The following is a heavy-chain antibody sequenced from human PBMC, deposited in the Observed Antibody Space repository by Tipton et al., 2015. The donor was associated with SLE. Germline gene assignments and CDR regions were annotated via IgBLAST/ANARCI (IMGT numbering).Heavy chain of an antibody. CDR1: GFTFDDYS. D-gene: IGHD3-10*01. Sequence: SLRLSCAASGFTFDDYSMHWVRQVPGKGLVWVSRISNNGEYTDYADSVKGRFTISRDNAQNTLYLQMNSLRAEDTGVYYCAKDSYFGSGSYFPYGMDVWGQGTTVTVSS. J-gene: IGHJ6*02. CDR2: ISNNGEYT. V-gene: IGHV3-74*01. CDR3: AKDSYFGSGSYFPYGMDV.